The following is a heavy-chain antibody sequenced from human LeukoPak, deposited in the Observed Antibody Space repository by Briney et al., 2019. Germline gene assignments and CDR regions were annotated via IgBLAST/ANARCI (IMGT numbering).Heavy chain of an antibody. CDR3: ASSGWYLSSFN. CDR2: IHYSGST. Sequence: NTSETLSLTCTVSGGSISSYYWGWIRQPPGKGLEWIGSIHYSGSTYYNPSLKSRVTISVDTSKNQFSLKLYSVTAADTAVYYRASSGWYLSSFNWGQGTLVTVSS. J-gene: IGHJ4*02. V-gene: IGHV4-39*01. CDR1: GGSISSYY. D-gene: IGHD6-19*01.